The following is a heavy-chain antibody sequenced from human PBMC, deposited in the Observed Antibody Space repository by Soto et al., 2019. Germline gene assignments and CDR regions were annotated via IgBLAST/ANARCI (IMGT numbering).Heavy chain of an antibody. D-gene: IGHD3-22*01. V-gene: IGHV4-59*01. CDR1: GGSISSYY. CDR3: GGKNYDSSGYFDY. CDR2: MYYSGST. Sequence: SETLSLTCTVSGGSISSYYWSWIRQPPGKGLEWIGYMYYSGSTNYNPSLKSRVTISVDTSKNQFSLKLSSVTAADTAVYYCGGKNYDSSGYFDYWGQGTLVTVS. J-gene: IGHJ4*02.